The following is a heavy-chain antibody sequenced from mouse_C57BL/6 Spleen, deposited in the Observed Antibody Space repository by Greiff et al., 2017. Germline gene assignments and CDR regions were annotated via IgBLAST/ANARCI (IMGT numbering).Heavy chain of an antibody. CDR1: GYTFTSYW. J-gene: IGHJ3*01. CDR3: AREEDYGAWFAY. V-gene: IGHV1-61*01. D-gene: IGHD1-1*02. Sequence: QVQLQQPGAELVRPGSSVKLSCKASGYTFTSYWMDWVKQRPGQGLEWIGNIYPSDSETHYNQKFKDKATLTVDKSSSTAYMQLSSLTSEDSAVYYCAREEDYGAWFAYWGQGTLVTVSA. CDR2: IYPSDSET.